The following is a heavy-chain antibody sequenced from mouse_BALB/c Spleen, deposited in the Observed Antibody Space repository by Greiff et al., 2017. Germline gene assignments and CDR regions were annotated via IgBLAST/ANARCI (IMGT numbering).Heavy chain of an antibody. J-gene: IGHJ4*01. CDR3: ARKLGLGGAMDY. CDR2: ISYDGSN. D-gene: IGHD2-4*01. V-gene: IGHV3-6*02. Sequence: EVQLVESGPGLVKPSQSLSLTCSVTGYSITSGYYWNWIRQFPGNKLEWMGYISYDGSNNYNPSLKNRISITRDTSKNQFFLKLNSVTTEDTATYYCARKLGLGGAMDYWGQGTSVTVSS. CDR1: GYSITSGYY.